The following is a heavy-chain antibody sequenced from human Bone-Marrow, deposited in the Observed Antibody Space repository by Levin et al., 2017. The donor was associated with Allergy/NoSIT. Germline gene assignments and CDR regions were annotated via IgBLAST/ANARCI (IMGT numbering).Heavy chain of an antibody. D-gene: IGHD6-6*01. CDR1: GFNFEAYA. CDR3: AKDSSSARESLDS. Sequence: SLKISCAASGFNFEAYAMHWVRQVPGKGLEWVSGISWNSGPIGYADSVKGRFTVSRDNANKLLYLQMDSLRGEDTALYYCAKDSSSARESLDSWGQGILVTVSS. J-gene: IGHJ4*02. CDR2: ISWNSGPI. V-gene: IGHV3-9*01.